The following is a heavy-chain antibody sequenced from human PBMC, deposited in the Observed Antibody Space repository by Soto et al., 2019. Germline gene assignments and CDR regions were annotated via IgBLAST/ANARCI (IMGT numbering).Heavy chain of an antibody. CDR1: GGSFSGYY. CDR2: TNHSGST. Sequence: SSETLSLTCAVYGGSFSGYYWSWIRQPPGKGLEWIGETNHSGSTNYNPSLKSRVTISVDTSKNQFSLKLSSVTAADTAVYYCARVSRRWFGELLYCFDYWGQGTLVTVSS. V-gene: IGHV4-34*01. J-gene: IGHJ4*02. D-gene: IGHD3-10*01. CDR3: ARVSRRWFGELLYCFDY.